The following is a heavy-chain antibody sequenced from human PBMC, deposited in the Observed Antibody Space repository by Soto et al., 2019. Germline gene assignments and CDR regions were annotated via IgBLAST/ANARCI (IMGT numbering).Heavy chain of an antibody. CDR2: IYSGGST. V-gene: IGHV3-66*01. J-gene: IGHJ4*02. CDR3: ARDRRYYDSSCYYQYFDY. D-gene: IGHD3-22*01. Sequence: EVQLVESGGGLVQPGGSLRLSCAASGFTVSSNYMSWVRQAPGKGLEWVSVIYSGGSTYYADSVKGRFTISRDNSKNTLYLQRNSLRAEDTAVYYCARDRRYYDSSCYYQYFDYWGQGTLVTVSS. CDR1: GFTVSSNY.